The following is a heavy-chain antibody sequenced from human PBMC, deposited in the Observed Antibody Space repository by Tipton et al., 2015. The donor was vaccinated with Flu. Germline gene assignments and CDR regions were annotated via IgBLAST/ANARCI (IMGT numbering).Heavy chain of an antibody. CDR3: ARDRCNSNSCFFDY. D-gene: IGHD2-2*01. CDR1: GFTFSNYW. Sequence: QLVQSGGGLVQPGGSLRLSCAASGFTFSNYWMTWVRQAPGKGLEWVANIKQDGSENYYVDSVKGRFTISRDDAKNSLYLQMNSLRAEDTAVYYCARDRCNSNSCFFDYWGQGALVTVSS. CDR2: IKQDGSEN. V-gene: IGHV3-7*01. J-gene: IGHJ4*02.